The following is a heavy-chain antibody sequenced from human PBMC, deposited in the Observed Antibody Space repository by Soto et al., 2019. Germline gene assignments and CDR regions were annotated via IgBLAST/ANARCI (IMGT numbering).Heavy chain of an antibody. V-gene: IGHV3-74*01. CDR3: AKDHLVSTNWYLTIDY. Sequence: GGSLRLSCAASGFTFSSYWMSWVRQAPGKGLVWVSWINSDGSSTSYADSVKGRFTISRDNAKNTLYLQMNSLRAEDTAVYYCAKDHLVSTNWYLTIDYWGQGTLVTVSS. CDR1: GFTFSSYW. J-gene: IGHJ4*02. D-gene: IGHD6-13*01. CDR2: INSDGSST.